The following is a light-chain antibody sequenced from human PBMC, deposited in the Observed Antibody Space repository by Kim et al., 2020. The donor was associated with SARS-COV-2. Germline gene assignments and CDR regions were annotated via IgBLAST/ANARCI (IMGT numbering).Light chain of an antibody. CDR3: QETFTTPPYI. CDR1: QTISGY. CDR2: GVS. V-gene: IGKV1-39*01. Sequence: GDRVIITCRASQTISGYVNWYQQKPGKAPKLLIYGVSTLQSGVPSRFSGSGSGTDFALTINTVQPEDFATYYCQETFTTPPYIFGQGTKLEI. J-gene: IGKJ2*01.